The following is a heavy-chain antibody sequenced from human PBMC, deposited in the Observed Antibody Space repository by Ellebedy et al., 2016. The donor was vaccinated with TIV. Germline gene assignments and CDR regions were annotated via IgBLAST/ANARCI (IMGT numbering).Heavy chain of an antibody. CDR2: IASGGST. V-gene: IGHV3-53*01. Sequence: PGGSLRLSCAASGVSISDNYMNWVRQAPGQGLEWVSVIASGGSTYYADSVKGRFTISRDNSKNTLFLQMNSLSADDTAVYYCARGPALLRWGRGTLVTVSS. CDR3: ARGPALLR. CDR1: GVSISDNY. J-gene: IGHJ4*02.